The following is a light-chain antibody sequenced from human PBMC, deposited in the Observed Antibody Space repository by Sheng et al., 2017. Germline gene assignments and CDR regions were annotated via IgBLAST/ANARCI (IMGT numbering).Light chain of an antibody. CDR1: QSVSSN. J-gene: IGKJ4*01. V-gene: IGKV3-15*01. Sequence: EIVMTQSPATLSLSPGERVTLSCRASQSVSSNLAWYQQKPGQAPRLLIYGASTRATGIPARFSGSGSGTEFTLTISSLQSEDFAVYYCQHYNNWPLTFGGGTKVEI. CDR3: QHYNNWPLT. CDR2: GAS.